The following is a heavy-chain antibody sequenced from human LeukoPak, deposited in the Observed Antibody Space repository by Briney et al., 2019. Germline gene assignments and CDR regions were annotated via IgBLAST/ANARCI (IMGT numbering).Heavy chain of an antibody. CDR1: GGSFSGYY. CDR3: ARGWFRYYFDY. Sequence: SETLSLTCAVYGGSFSGYYWSWIRQPPGKGLEWIGEINHSGSTNYNPSLKSRVTISVDTSKNQFSLKLSSVTAADTAVYYCARGWFRYYFDYWGQGTLVTVSS. J-gene: IGHJ4*02. D-gene: IGHD3-10*01. V-gene: IGHV4-34*01. CDR2: INHSGST.